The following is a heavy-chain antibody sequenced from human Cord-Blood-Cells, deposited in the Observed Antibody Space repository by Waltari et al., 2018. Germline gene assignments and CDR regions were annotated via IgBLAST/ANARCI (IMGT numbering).Heavy chain of an antibody. J-gene: IGHJ4*02. CDR1: GFTFSSYA. CDR2: ISGSGCST. V-gene: IGHV3-23*01. D-gene: IGHD7-27*01. CDR3: AKARNWGFLHFDY. Sequence: EVQLLESGGGLVQPGGSLRLSCAASGFTFSSYAMSWVRQAPGKGLGWVSAISGSGCSTYYADSVKGRFTISRDKSKNTLYLQMNSLRAEDTAVYYCAKARNWGFLHFDYWGQGTLVTVSS.